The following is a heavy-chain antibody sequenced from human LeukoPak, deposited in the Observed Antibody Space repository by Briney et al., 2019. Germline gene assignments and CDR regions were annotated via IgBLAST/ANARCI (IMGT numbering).Heavy chain of an antibody. CDR3: ARDLGYCSTTSCNRNWFDP. J-gene: IGHJ5*02. CDR2: TSANNGHT. CDR1: GYTFTSYG. D-gene: IGHD2-2*01. Sequence: GASVTVCCKASGYTFTSYGISWVRQAPGQGLEWVGWTSANNGHTNYVQRFQGRVTMTTDTSTNTAYMEVRSLRSDDTAVYYCARDLGYCSTTSCNRNWFDPWGQGTLVTLPS. V-gene: IGHV1-18*01.